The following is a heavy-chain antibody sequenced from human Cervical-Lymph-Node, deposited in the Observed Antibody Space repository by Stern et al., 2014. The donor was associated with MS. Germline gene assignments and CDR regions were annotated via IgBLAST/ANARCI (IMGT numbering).Heavy chain of an antibody. CDR2: ISVGNGNT. V-gene: IGHV1-3*01. Sequence: VQLEESGAEVKKPGASVKVSCKASGYNFITYAMHWVRQAPGHRLEWMGWISVGNGNTKYSQNFQGRINITRDTTTSTAYMELNSLRSEDTAVYYCARMCGIVADMSAIEYWGQGTLVTVSS. CDR1: GYNFITYA. CDR3: ARMCGIVADMSAIEY. D-gene: IGHD5-12*01. J-gene: IGHJ4*02.